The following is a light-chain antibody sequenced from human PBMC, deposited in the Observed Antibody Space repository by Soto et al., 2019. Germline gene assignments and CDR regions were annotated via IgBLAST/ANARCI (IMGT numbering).Light chain of an antibody. V-gene: IGKV1-5*01. CDR2: HAS. Sequence: DIQMTQSPSTLPASVGDRVTITCRASQSISNWLAWYQQKPETAPKVLIYHASNLQSGVPSRFSGSGSGTEFTLTISSLQPDDFATYYCQQYNSYSFGQGTKVDIK. J-gene: IGKJ1*01. CDR3: QQYNSYS. CDR1: QSISNW.